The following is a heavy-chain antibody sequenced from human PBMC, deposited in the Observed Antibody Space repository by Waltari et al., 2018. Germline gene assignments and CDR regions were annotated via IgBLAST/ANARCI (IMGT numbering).Heavy chain of an antibody. D-gene: IGHD1-7*01. CDR1: GYTFTSYG. CDR3: ARDITGTTLPNWFDP. V-gene: IGHV1-18*04. J-gene: IGHJ5*02. Sequence: QVQLVQSGAEVKKPGASVKVSCKASGYTFTSYGISWVRQAPGQGLGWMGGISAYNGKTNYAQKVQGRVTMTTDTSTSTAYMELRSLRSDDTAVYYCARDITGTTLPNWFDPWGQGTLVTVSS. CDR2: ISAYNGKT.